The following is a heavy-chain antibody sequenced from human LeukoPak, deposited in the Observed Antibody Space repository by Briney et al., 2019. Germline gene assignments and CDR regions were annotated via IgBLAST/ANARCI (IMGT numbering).Heavy chain of an antibody. V-gene: IGHV3-21*04. J-gene: IGHJ4*02. CDR1: GFTFSRSS. CDR3: AKDRAIAARLGYFDY. CDR2: ISSGSSYI. Sequence: ETGGSLRLSCAASGFTFSRSSMNWVRQAPGKGLEWVSSISSGSSYIYYADSVKGRFTISRDNAKNSLYLQMNSLRAEDTAVYYCAKDRAIAARLGYFDYWGQGTLVTVSS. D-gene: IGHD6-6*01.